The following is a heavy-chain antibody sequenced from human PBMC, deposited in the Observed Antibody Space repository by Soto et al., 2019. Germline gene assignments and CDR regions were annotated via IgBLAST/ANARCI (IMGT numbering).Heavy chain of an antibody. CDR1: GXTFSSYA. Sequence: RRLSFAASGXTFSSYAMSWVRQAQGQGLERVSAISGSGGSTYYADSVKGRFTISRDNSKNTLYLQMNSLRAEDTAVYYCAKDGLVVTAAAFTPYNYNYYGMDVWGQRTTVTVSS. CDR3: AKDGLVVTAAAFTPYNYNYYGMDV. J-gene: IGHJ6*02. CDR2: ISGSGGST. D-gene: IGHD2-2*01. V-gene: IGHV3-23*01.